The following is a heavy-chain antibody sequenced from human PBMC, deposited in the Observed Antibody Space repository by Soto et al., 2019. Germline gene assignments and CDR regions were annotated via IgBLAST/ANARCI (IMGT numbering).Heavy chain of an antibody. J-gene: IGHJ4*02. D-gene: IGHD2-2*01. CDR3: AKEIAINCSSTSCYRYYFDY. CDR1: GFTFSSYA. V-gene: IGHV3-23*01. Sequence: GGSLRLSCAASGFTFSSYAMSWVRQAPGKGLEWVSAISGSGGSTYYADSVKGRFTISRDNSKNTLYLQMNSLRAEDTAVYYCAKEIAINCSSTSCYRYYFDYWGQGTLVTVCS. CDR2: ISGSGGST.